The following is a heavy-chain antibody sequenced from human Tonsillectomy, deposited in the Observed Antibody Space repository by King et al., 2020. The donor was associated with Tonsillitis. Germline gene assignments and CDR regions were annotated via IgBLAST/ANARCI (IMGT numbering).Heavy chain of an antibody. D-gene: IGHD1-26*01. CDR2: ISGGGGST. CDR3: AKDRXGGWEYYFDY. CDR1: GFTFSSYA. Sequence: VQLVESGGGLVQPGGSLRLSCAASGFTFSSYAMSWVRQAPGKGLEWVSHISGGGGSTYYAGSVKGRFTISRDNSKNTLCLQMNSLRAEDTAVYYCAKDRXGGWEYYFDYWGQGXLVTVSS. J-gene: IGHJ4*02. V-gene: IGHV3-23*04.